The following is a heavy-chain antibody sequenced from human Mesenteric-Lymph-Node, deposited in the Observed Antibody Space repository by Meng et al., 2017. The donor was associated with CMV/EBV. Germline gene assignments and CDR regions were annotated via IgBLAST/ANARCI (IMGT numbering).Heavy chain of an antibody. CDR1: GFTFSRNA. V-gene: IGHV3-30-3*01. Sequence: GESLKISCAASGFTFSRNAMHWVRKAPGKGLEWLAVTSNDGNNKYYAESVKGRFTISRDNSKNTLYLQMNSLRVEDTAVYYCAKSQIPRICSGSSCYFGPFDIWGQGTMVTVSS. CDR3: AKSQIPRICSGSSCYFGPFDI. CDR2: TSNDGNNK. D-gene: IGHD2-15*01. J-gene: IGHJ3*02.